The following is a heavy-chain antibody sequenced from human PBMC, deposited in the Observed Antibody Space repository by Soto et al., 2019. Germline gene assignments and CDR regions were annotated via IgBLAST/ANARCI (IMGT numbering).Heavy chain of an antibody. CDR2: ISAYNGNT. V-gene: IGHV1-18*01. Sequence: GASVKVSCKASGYTFTSYGISWVRQAPGQGLEWMGWISAYNGNTNYAQKLQGRVTMTTDTSTSTAYMELRSLRSDDTAVYYCARGVLRYFDWSLSDYGMDVWGQGTTVTVSS. CDR3: ARGVLRYFDWSLSDYGMDV. D-gene: IGHD3-9*01. CDR1: GYTFTSYG. J-gene: IGHJ6*02.